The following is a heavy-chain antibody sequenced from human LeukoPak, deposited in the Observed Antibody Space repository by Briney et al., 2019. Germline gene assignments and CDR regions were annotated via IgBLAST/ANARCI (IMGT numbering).Heavy chain of an antibody. V-gene: IGHV3-23*01. CDR2: ISGSGDIT. CDR1: GFTFSSYA. D-gene: IGHD2-15*01. Sequence: QPGGSLRLSCAASGFTFSSYAMNWVRQAPGKGLEWVSAISGSGDITYYADSVKGRFTISRDNSKNTLYLQMDSLRAEDTAVHYCAKVGGFGCSGGSCYIKGWFDPWGQGTLVTVSS. J-gene: IGHJ5*02. CDR3: AKVGGFGCSGGSCYIKGWFDP.